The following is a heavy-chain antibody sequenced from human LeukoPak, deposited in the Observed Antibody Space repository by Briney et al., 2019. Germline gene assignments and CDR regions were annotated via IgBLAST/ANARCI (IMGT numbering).Heavy chain of an antibody. CDR2: ISSRGSTI. V-gene: IGHV3-48*03. CDR3: ARMISGGSYDAFDI. Sequence: PGGSLRLSCAASGFTFSSYEMNWVRQAPGKGLEWVSYISSRGSTIHYADSVKGRFTISRDNAKNSLYLQMNSLRAEDTAVYSCARMISGGSYDAFDIWGQGTMVTVSS. CDR1: GFTFSSYE. D-gene: IGHD6-19*01. J-gene: IGHJ3*02.